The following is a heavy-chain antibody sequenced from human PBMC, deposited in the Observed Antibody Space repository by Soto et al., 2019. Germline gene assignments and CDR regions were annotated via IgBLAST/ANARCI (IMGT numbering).Heavy chain of an antibody. V-gene: IGHV4-31*03. D-gene: IGHD1-26*01. CDR2: IYDSGSA. CDR1: GDSISRGGYF. CDR3: ARGILRPNHYMDV. J-gene: IGHJ6*03. Sequence: QVQLQESGPGLVKPSQTLSLTCIVSGDSISRGGYFWTWIRQHPGKGLEWIGYIYDSGSAFYNPSRKSRVTMSVDTSKKQFSLNLRSVTAADTAVFYCARGILRPNHYMDVWGKGTAVAVSS.